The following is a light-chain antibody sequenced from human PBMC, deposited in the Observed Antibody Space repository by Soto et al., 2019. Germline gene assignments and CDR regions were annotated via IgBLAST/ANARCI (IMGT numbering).Light chain of an antibody. J-gene: IGKJ5*01. CDR2: GAS. CDR3: QQRSNWRIT. V-gene: IGKV3-11*01. CDR1: QTVRNNY. Sequence: IVLTQSPATLSLSPGERATLSCWASQTVRNNYLAWYQQKPGQAPRLLIYGASSRATGIPARFSGSGSGTDFTLTISSLEPEDFAVYYCQQRSNWRITFGQGTRLEIK.